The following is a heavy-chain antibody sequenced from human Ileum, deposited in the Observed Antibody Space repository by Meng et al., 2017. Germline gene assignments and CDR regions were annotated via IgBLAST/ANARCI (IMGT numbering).Heavy chain of an antibody. V-gene: IGHV4-30-2*01. Sequence: HLQLQESGPGLVTSSQTLSLPCTVPGGSISSSAYSWTWIRQPPGKGLEWIGYIYQVGSTNYNPSLKSRVTIFVDTSKNQFSLKLTSVTAADTAVYYCASSTSGPELNYWGQGTLVTVSS. D-gene: IGHD2/OR15-2a*01. CDR2: IYQVGST. CDR3: ASSTSGPELNY. J-gene: IGHJ4*02. CDR1: GGSISSSAYS.